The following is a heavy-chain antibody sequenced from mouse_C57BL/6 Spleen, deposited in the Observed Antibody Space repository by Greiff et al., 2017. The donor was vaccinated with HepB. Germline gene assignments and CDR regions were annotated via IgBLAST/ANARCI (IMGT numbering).Heavy chain of an antibody. CDR3: ARGGYGSTYFDY. D-gene: IGHD1-1*01. CDR2: ISDGGSYT. Sequence: EVKLVESGGGLVKPGGSLKLSCAASGFTFSSYAMSWVRQTPEKRLEWVATISDGGSYTYYPDNVKGRFTISRENAKNNLYLQMSHLKSEDTAMYYCARGGYGSTYFDYWGQGTTLTVSS. J-gene: IGHJ2*01. CDR1: GFTFSSYA. V-gene: IGHV5-4*03.